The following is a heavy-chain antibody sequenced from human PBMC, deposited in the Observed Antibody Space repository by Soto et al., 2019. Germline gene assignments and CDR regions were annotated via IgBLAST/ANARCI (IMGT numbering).Heavy chain of an antibody. V-gene: IGHV1-3*01. J-gene: IGHJ6*02. D-gene: IGHD2-21*02. Sequence: QVQLVQSGAEVKKPGASVKVSCKASGYTFTSYAMHWVRQAPGQRLEWMGWINAGNGNTKYSQKFQGRVTSTRDTSASTAYMELSSLRSEDTAVYYCASDLMLLAYCGGDCSPYGMDVWGQGTTVTVSS. CDR2: INAGNGNT. CDR3: ASDLMLLAYCGGDCSPYGMDV. CDR1: GYTFTSYA.